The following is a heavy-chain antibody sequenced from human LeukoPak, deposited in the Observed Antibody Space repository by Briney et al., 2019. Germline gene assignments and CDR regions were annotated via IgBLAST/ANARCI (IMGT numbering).Heavy chain of an antibody. CDR2: VNSDGSST. J-gene: IGHJ1*01. D-gene: IGHD2-8*02. Sequence: PGGSLRLSCAASGFTFSSYWMHWVRQARGKGLVGVSRVNSDGSSTTYADSVKGRFTISRDNAKNTLYLQMGSLRAEDTAVYYCGRDSRTGGPGAFNSWGQGTLVTVSS. CDR3: GRDSRTGGPGAFNS. V-gene: IGHV3-74*01. CDR1: GFTFSSYW.